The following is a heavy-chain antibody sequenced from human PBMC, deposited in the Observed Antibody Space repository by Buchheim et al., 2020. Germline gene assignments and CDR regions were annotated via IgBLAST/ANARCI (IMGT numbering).Heavy chain of an antibody. CDR2: INSDGSST. Sequence: EVQLVESGGGLVQPGGSLRLSCAASGFTFSSYWMHWVRQAPGKGLVWVPRINSDGSSTSYADSVKGRFTISRDNAKNKLYLQMNSLRAEETAVYYCARDYEWELLQYYYYYGMYVWGQGTT. V-gene: IGHV3-74*01. CDR3: ARDYEWELLQYYYYYGMYV. D-gene: IGHD1-26*01. J-gene: IGHJ6*02. CDR1: GFTFSSYW.